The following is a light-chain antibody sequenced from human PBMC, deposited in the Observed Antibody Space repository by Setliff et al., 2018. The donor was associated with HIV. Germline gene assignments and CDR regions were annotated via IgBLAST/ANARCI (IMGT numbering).Light chain of an antibody. CDR2: WAS. V-gene: IGKV4-1*01. Sequence: DIVMTQSPDSLAVSLGERATINCKSSQSVLYNSNNKNYFAWYQQKPGQPPKLLIYWASTRESGVPDRFSGSGSGTDFTLTISSLQAEDVAVYYCQQYYSTPLTFGQGTQVDIK. CDR3: QQYYSTPLT. J-gene: IGKJ1*01. CDR1: QSVLYNSNNKNY.